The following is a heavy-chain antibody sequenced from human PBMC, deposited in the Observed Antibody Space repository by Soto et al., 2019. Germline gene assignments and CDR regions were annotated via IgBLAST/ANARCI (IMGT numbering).Heavy chain of an antibody. Sequence: QVQLQESGPGLVKPSQTLSLTCTFSGGSISSGGYYWSWIRQHPGKGLEWVGYIYYSGSTYYNPSLKSRVTISVDTSKNHFSLKLSSVTAADTAVYYCARAGGSGSAFDYWGQGTLVTVSS. CDR1: GGSISSGGYY. D-gene: IGHD3-10*01. J-gene: IGHJ4*02. CDR3: ARAGGSGSAFDY. CDR2: IYYSGST. V-gene: IGHV4-31*03.